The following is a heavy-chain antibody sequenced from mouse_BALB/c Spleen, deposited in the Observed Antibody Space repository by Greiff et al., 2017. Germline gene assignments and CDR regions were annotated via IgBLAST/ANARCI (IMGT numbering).Heavy chain of an antibody. CDR3: ARRYDYDWYFDV. Sequence: EVHLVESGGGLVQPGGSRKLSCAASGFTFSSFGMHWVRQAPEKGLEWVAYISSGSSTIYYADTVKGRFTISRDNPKNTLFLQMTSLRSEDTAMYYCARRYDYDWYFDVWGAGTTVTVSS. CDR2: ISSGSSTI. J-gene: IGHJ1*01. D-gene: IGHD2-4*01. CDR1: GFTFSSFG. V-gene: IGHV5-17*02.